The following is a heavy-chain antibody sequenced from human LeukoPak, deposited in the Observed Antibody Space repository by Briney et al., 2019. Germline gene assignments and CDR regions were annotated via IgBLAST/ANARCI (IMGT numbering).Heavy chain of an antibody. CDR3: ARGNSWSDY. V-gene: IGHV3-48*03. J-gene: IGHJ4*02. D-gene: IGHD6-13*01. CDR1: VFPFSSYD. CDR2: ISSSGFTI. Sequence: SGGSLRLLCAVSVFPFSSYDMHWVRHAPGRGLEWVSYISSSGFTIYYADSVKGRFTISRDNAKNSLYLQMNSLRAEDTAVYYCARGNSWSDYWGQGTLVTVSS.